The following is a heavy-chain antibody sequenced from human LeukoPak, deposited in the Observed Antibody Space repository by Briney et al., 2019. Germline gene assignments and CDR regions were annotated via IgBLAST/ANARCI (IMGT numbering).Heavy chain of an antibody. V-gene: IGHV3-7*01. Sequence: PGGSLRLSCVVSGFTFSTYWMTWVRQPPGKGLEWVANIKQYGSEKYYVDSVKGRFTISRDNAKSSLYLQMDYLRVEDTAIYYCVRRGSRIVGAFDYWGQGTLVTVSS. CDR3: VRRGSRIVGAFDY. J-gene: IGHJ4*02. D-gene: IGHD1-26*01. CDR1: GFTFSTYW. CDR2: IKQYGSEK.